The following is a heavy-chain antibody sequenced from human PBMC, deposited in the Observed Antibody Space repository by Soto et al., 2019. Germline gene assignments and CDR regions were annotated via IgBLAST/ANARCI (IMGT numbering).Heavy chain of an antibody. CDR2: VSSYNGNT. CDR3: ARGVEGSYSPADF. J-gene: IGHJ4*02. CDR1: GYTFTDHG. D-gene: IGHD3-10*01. V-gene: IGHV1-18*01. Sequence: ASVKVSFKTSGYTFTDHGIDWVRQAPGQGLEWVGWVSSYNGNTNYAYNLKDRVIMTTDASTSTAYMELRGLRSDDTAVYYCARGVEGSYSPADFWGQGTPVTVSS.